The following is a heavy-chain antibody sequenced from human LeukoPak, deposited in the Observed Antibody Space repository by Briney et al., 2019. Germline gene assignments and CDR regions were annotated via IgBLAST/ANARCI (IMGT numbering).Heavy chain of an antibody. V-gene: IGHV3-23*01. Sequence: GGSLRLSCAASGFTFSSYAMSWVRQAPGKGLEWVSGISGGLQSTYYADSVEGRFTISRDNSRNSLYLQMNSLRADDTAVYYCAKDRGDHIAYPPHWYFDLWGRGTLVTVSS. CDR2: ISGGLQST. CDR1: GFTFSSYA. D-gene: IGHD2-21*01. J-gene: IGHJ2*01. CDR3: AKDRGDHIAYPPHWYFDL.